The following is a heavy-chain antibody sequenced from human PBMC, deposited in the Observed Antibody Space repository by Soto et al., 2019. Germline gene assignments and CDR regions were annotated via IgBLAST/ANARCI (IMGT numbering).Heavy chain of an antibody. V-gene: IGHV4-59*01. CDR2: IYYSGST. J-gene: IGHJ4*02. D-gene: IGHD6-13*01. CDR1: GGSISSYY. Sequence: KPSETLSLTCTVSGGSISSYYWSWIRQPPGKGLEWIGYIYYSGSTNYNPSLKSRVTISVDTSKNQFSLKLSSVTAADTAVYYCARSRGIAAAGPHYFDYWGQGTLVTVSS. CDR3: ARSRGIAAAGPHYFDY.